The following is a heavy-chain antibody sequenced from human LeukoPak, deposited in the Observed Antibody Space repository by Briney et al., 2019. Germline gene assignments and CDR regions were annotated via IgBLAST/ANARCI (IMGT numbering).Heavy chain of an antibody. D-gene: IGHD2-2*01. CDR3: ARGGEYQLLHWFDP. CDR2: IIPIFGTA. CDR1: GGTFSSYA. V-gene: IGHV1-69*05. Sequence: SVKVSCKASGGTFSSYAISWVRQAPGQGLEWMGGIIPIFGTANYAQKFQGRVTITTDESTSTAYMELSSLRSEDTAVYYCARGGEYQLLHWFDPWGQGTLVTLSS. J-gene: IGHJ5*02.